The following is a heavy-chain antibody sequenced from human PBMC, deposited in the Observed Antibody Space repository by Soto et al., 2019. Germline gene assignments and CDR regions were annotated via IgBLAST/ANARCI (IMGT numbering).Heavy chain of an antibody. Sequence: QLQLQESGSGLVKPSQTLSLTCAVSGGSISGGGHSWSWIRQPPGKGLEWIGYIYHTGNTYYYPSLKTRVTISVDRSKNQFSLKLSSVTAADTAVYYCARGSYGSGTYYEDLVFDYWGQGTLVTVSS. D-gene: IGHD3-10*01. CDR2: IYHTGNT. CDR3: ARGSYGSGTYYEDLVFDY. J-gene: IGHJ4*02. V-gene: IGHV4-30-2*01. CDR1: GGSISGGGHS.